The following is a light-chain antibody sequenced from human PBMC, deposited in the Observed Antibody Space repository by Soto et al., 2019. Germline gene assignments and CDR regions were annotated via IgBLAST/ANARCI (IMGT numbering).Light chain of an antibody. CDR2: GNS. CDR1: SPNSGARYN. V-gene: IGLV1-40*01. CDR3: QSYDSSLSGSV. J-gene: IGLJ3*02. Sequence: QSVLTQPPSVSGAPGQRVTISCTGSSPNSGARYNVHWYQQLPGTAPKLLIYGNSNRPSGVPDRFSGSKSGTSASLAITGLQAEDEADYYCQSYDSSLSGSVFGGGTKLTVL.